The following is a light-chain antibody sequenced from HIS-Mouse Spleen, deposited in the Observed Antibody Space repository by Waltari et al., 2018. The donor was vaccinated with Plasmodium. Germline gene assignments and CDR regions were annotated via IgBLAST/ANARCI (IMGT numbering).Light chain of an antibody. CDR3: QQSYSTWT. J-gene: IGKJ1*01. CDR1: QSISSY. CDR2: AAS. V-gene: IGKV1-39*01. Sequence: DIQTTQSPSSLSASVGDRVTITCRASQSISSYLNWYQQKPGKAPKLLIYAASSLQSGVPSRFSGSRSGTDFTLTISSLQPEDFATYYCQQSYSTWTFGQGTKVEIK.